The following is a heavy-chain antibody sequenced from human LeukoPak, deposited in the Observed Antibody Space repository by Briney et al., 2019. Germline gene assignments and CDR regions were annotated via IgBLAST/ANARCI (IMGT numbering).Heavy chain of an antibody. J-gene: IGHJ3*02. V-gene: IGHV3-48*03. D-gene: IGHD4-17*01. CDR2: IGSSGSTV. CDR1: GFSFSSYE. CDR3: ARDTLVYADSPDAFDT. Sequence: GSLRLSCAASGFSFSSYEMNWVRQAPGKGPEWVSYIGSSGSTVYYADSVKGRFTISRDNAKNSMYLQMNSLRDEDTAVYYCARDTLVYADSPDAFDTWGQGTMVTVSS.